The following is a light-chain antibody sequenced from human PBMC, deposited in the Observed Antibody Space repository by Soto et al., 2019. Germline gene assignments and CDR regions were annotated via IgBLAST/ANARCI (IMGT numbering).Light chain of an antibody. Sequence: ETVLTQSPATLSLSPGERVTLSCRASQSVCSGCLAWYQQKPGQSPRLLMYGASSRATGIPDRFSGSGSGTDFTLTISRLEPEDFAVYYCQHYGTTPCTVGPGTKVGIK. CDR1: QSVCSGC. J-gene: IGKJ1*01. V-gene: IGKV3-20*01. CDR3: QHYGTTPCT. CDR2: GAS.